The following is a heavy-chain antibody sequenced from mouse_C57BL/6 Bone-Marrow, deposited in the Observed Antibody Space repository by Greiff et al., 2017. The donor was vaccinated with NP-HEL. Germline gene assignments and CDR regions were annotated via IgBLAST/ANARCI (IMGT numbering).Heavy chain of an antibody. J-gene: IGHJ2*01. CDR2: ISPGSGST. CDR3: ARGDTTDDY. V-gene: IGHV1-55*01. Sequence: QVQLQQPGAELVKPGASVKMSCKASGYTFTSSWITWVKQRPGQGLEWLGDISPGSGSTNYNEKFKSKATLTVDTSSSTAYMQLISLTYEDSAVYDCARGDTTDDYWGQGTTLTVSS. D-gene: IGHD1-1*01. CDR1: GYTFTSSW.